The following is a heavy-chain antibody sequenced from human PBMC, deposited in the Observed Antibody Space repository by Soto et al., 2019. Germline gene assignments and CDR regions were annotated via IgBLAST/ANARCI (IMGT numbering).Heavy chain of an antibody. J-gene: IGHJ5*02. D-gene: IGHD6-13*01. CDR1: GGTFSSYA. V-gene: IGHV1-69*13. CDR3: ARGGPVALVRPWDVWFDP. Sequence: SVKVSRKASGGTFSSYAISWVRQAPGQGLEWMGGIIPIFGTANYAQKFQGRVTITADESTSTAYMELSSLRSEDTAVYYCARGGPVALVRPWDVWFDPWGQGTLVTVSS. CDR2: IIPIFGTA.